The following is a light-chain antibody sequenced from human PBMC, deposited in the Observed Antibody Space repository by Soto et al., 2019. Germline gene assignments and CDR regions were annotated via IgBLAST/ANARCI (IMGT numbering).Light chain of an antibody. CDR3: SSYTSSSTLEGV. CDR1: ISDVGSHNY. CDR2: DVS. J-gene: IGLJ1*01. Sequence: QSVLTQAASVSGSPGQSITIHCTGTISDVGSHNYVSWYQQHPGKAPKLMIYDVSNRPSGVSNRFSGSKSGNTASLTISGLQAEDEADYYCSSYTSSSTLEGVFGTGTKVTVL. V-gene: IGLV2-14*01.